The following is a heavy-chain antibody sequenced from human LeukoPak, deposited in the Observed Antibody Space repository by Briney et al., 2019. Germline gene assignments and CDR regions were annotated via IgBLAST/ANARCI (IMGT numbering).Heavy chain of an antibody. D-gene: IGHD3-22*01. CDR1: GGSISSSSYY. Sequence: SETLSLTCTVSGGSISSSSYYWGWIRQPPGKGLEWIGSIYYSGSTYYNPSLKSRVTISVDTSKNQFSLKLSSVTAADTAVYYCARDERSGSAYYFDYWGQGTLVTVSS. CDR2: IYYSGST. J-gene: IGHJ4*02. CDR3: ARDERSGSAYYFDY. V-gene: IGHV4-39*07.